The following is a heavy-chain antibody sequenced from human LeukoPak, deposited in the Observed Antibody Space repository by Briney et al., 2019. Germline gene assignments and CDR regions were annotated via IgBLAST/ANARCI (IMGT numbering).Heavy chain of an antibody. CDR1: GFTFGDHI. V-gene: IGHV3-48*01. CDR2: VSGSGSTV. Sequence: PGGSPGLSCAASGFTFGDHIMNWVRQLPGKRLEWVAYVSGSGSTVYYADSVKGRFTVSRDNGKSSLYLQMNSLRVEDTALYYCVRQFASWGQRTLVTVSS. J-gene: IGHJ4*02. CDR3: VRQFAS.